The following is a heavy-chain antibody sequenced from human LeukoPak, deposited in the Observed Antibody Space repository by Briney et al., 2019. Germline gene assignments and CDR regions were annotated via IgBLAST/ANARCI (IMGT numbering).Heavy chain of an antibody. V-gene: IGHV4-61*09. D-gene: IGHD1-26*01. CDR1: GGSISSDNYY. CDR3: ARSGSYYDY. J-gene: IGHJ4*02. CDR2: IYTSGTT. Sequence: PSETLSLTCTVSGGSISSDNYYWTWIRQPAGKGLEWIGHIYTSGTTNYNPSLKSRVTILLDTSKNQFSLKLSSVTAADTAVYYCARSGSYYDYWGQGTLVTVYS.